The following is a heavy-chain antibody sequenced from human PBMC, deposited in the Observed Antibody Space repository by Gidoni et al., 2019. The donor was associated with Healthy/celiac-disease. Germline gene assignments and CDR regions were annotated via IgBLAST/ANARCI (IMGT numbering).Heavy chain of an antibody. D-gene: IGHD1-26*01. J-gene: IGHJ4*02. Sequence: QVQLVQSGAEVKKPGASVKVSCKASGYTFINYYIHWVRQAPGQGLEWMGIINPSGGGTSYAQKFQGRVTMTRDTSTSTFYMELTSLRSEDTAVYYCAKERGLVVGEREVLDYWGQGTLVTVSS. CDR1: GYTFINYY. V-gene: IGHV1-46*01. CDR3: AKERGLVVGEREVLDY. CDR2: INPSGGGT.